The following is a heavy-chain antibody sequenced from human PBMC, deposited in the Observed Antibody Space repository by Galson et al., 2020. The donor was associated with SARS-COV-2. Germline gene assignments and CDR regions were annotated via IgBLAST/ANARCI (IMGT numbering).Heavy chain of an antibody. CDR1: GFTFSSYG. V-gene: IGHV3-33*01. CDR2: IWYDGSNK. J-gene: IGHJ4*02. D-gene: IGHD3-16*01. Sequence: QLGESLKISCAASGFTFSSYGMHWVRQAPGKGLEWVAVIWYDGSNKYYADSVKGRFTISRDNSKNTLYLQMNSLRAEDTAVYYCAREENYDSAYYFDYWGQGTLVTVSS. CDR3: AREENYDSAYYFDY.